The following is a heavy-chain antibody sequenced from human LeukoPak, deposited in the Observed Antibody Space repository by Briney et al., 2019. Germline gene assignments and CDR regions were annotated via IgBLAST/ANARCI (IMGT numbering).Heavy chain of an antibody. CDR1: GGTFSSYA. J-gene: IGHJ4*02. Sequence: ASVKVSCKASGGTFSSYAISWVRQAPGQGLEWMGIINPSGGSTSYAQKFQGRVTMTRDTSTSTVYMELSSLRSEDTAVYYCARDSSGWSRGGDYWGQGTLVTVSS. D-gene: IGHD6-19*01. V-gene: IGHV1-46*01. CDR2: INPSGGST. CDR3: ARDSSGWSRGGDY.